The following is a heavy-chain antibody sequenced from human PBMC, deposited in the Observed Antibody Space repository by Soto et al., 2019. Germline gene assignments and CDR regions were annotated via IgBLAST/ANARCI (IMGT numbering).Heavy chain of an antibody. CDR1: GFHFSTYA. CDR3: ARLGGYSGYDPFDY. CDR2: ISGNGGST. D-gene: IGHD5-12*01. Sequence: EVQLLESGGGLVEPGGSLRLSCAASGFHFSTYAMGWVRQAPGKGLEWVSVISGNGGSTYYPDSVKGRFSISRDISKNTLFLEMNSLRAEDTAIYYCARLGGYSGYDPFDYWGQGTLVTVSS. V-gene: IGHV3-23*01. J-gene: IGHJ4*02.